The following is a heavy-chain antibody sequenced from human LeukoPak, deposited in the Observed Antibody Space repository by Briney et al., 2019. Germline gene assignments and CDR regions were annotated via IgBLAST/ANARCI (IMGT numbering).Heavy chain of an antibody. J-gene: IGHJ4*02. CDR3: TRGYDTSGWLFDY. D-gene: IGHD6-19*01. V-gene: IGHV3-49*03. CDR2: IRSKAYGGTA. CDR1: GFPFGDYG. Sequence: AGGSLRLSCRTSGFPFGDYGMSWFRQAPGKGLECVSHIRSKAYGGTAEYATSVKGRFIISRDDSKSIAHLQMSSLKTEETAVYFCTRGYDTSGWLFDYWGQGTLVTVSS.